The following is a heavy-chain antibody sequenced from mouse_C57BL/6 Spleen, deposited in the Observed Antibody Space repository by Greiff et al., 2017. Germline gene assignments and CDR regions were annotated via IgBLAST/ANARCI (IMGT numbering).Heavy chain of an antibody. J-gene: IGHJ4*01. CDR3: ARIGFYYAMDY. D-gene: IGHD1-2*01. V-gene: IGHV1-55*01. CDR1: GYSFTSYW. CDR2: IYPGSGST. Sequence: VQLQQPGAELVKPGASVKMSCKASGYSFTSYWITWVKQRPGQGLEWIGDIYPGSGSTNYNEKFKSKATLTVDTSSSTAYMQLSSLTSEDSAVYYCARIGFYYAMDYWGQGTSVTVSS.